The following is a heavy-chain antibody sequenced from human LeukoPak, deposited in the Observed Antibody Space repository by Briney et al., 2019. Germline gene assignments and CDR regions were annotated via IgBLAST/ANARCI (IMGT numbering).Heavy chain of an antibody. D-gene: IGHD4-17*01. V-gene: IGHV3-30*18. CDR1: GFTFSSYG. J-gene: IGHJ5*02. Sequence: GGSLRLSCAASGFTFSSYGMHWVRQAPGKGLEWVAVISYDGSNKYYADSLKGRFTISRDNSKNTLYLQMNSLRAEDTAVYYCAKDVSEYGDYVNWFDPWGQGTLVTVSS. CDR2: ISYDGSNK. CDR3: AKDVSEYGDYVNWFDP.